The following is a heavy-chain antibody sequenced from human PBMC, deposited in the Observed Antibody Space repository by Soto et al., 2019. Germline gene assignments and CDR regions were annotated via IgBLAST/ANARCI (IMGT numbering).Heavy chain of an antibody. D-gene: IGHD3-16*01. CDR2: IIPILGIA. V-gene: IGHV1-69*02. J-gene: IGHJ6*02. CDR3: ATFRGPYGMDV. Sequence: QVQLVQSGAEVKKPGSSVKVSCKASGGTFSSYPISWVRQAPAQGLEWIGRIIPILGIANYAQKFQGRVTITADKSTSTDYMELSNVRSEDTAVYYCATFRGPYGMDVWGQGTTVTVSS. CDR1: GGTFSSYP.